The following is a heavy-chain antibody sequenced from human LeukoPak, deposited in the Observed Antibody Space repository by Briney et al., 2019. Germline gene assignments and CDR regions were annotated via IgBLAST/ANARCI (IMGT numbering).Heavy chain of an antibody. CDR1: GFTVSSNY. V-gene: IGHV3-53*01. Sequence: GGSLRLSCAASGFTVSSNYMSWVRQAPGKGLEWVSVIYSGGSTYYADSVKGRFTISRDNSKNTLYLQMNSLRAEDTAVYYCAGLLWWDQLLKYGMDVWGQGTTVTVSS. CDR2: IYSGGST. J-gene: IGHJ6*02. D-gene: IGHD2-2*01. CDR3: AGLLWWDQLLKYGMDV.